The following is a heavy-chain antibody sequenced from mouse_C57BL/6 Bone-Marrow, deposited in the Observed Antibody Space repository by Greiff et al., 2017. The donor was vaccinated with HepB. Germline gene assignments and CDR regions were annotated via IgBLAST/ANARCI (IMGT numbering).Heavy chain of an antibody. CDR3: VDGYYVDY. CDR1: GYTFTSYW. D-gene: IGHD2-3*01. V-gene: IGHV1-7*01. J-gene: IGHJ2*01. CDR2: INPSSGYT. Sequence: VQLQQSGAELAKPGASVKLSCKASGYTFTSYWMHWVKQRPGQCLEWIGYINPSSGYTKYNQKFKDKATLTADKSSSTAYMQLSSLTYEDSAVYYCVDGYYVDYWGQGTTLTVSS.